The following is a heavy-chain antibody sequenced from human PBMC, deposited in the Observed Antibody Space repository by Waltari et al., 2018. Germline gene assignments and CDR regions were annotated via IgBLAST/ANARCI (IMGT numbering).Heavy chain of an antibody. V-gene: IGHV4-4*01. D-gene: IGHD3-10*01. CDR1: GGPISITNW. Sequence: QLQLQEPGPGLVKPPGSLSLPCDGPGGPISITNWWIWVRQPPGKGLEWIGEIYHTVNTNYKPSLKRRVTISLDKSKNQFSLKLTSVTAADTAVYFCARGRGSNINTVRGVFDIWGQGTTVIVSS. CDR2: IYHTVNT. CDR3: ARGRGSNINTVRGVFDI. J-gene: IGHJ3*02.